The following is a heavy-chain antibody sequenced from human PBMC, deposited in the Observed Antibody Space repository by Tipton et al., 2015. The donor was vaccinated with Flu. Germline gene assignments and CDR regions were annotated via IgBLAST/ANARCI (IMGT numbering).Heavy chain of an antibody. V-gene: IGHV3-21*06. CDR1: GFTLRSHS. J-gene: IGHJ3*02. D-gene: IGHD4-23*01. Sequence: SLRLSCVASGFTLRSHSMNWVRQAPGKGLEWLSSISGSGFYINYADSGKGRFTISRDDAKNSVYLEMNSLRGEYTAVYYCARDLVNAFDMWCQATLVIVS. CDR3: ARDLVNAFDM. CDR2: ISGSGFYI.